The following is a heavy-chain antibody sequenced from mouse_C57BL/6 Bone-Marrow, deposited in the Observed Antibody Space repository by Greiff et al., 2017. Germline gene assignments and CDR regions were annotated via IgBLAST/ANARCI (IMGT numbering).Heavy chain of an antibody. J-gene: IGHJ3*01. CDR2: IRLKSDNYAT. CDR3: PLITTVVERFAY. V-gene: IGHV6-3*01. Sequence: EVMLVESGGGLVQPGGSMKLSCVASGFTFSNYWMNWVRQSPEKGLEWVAQIRLKSDNYATHYAESVKGRFTISRDDSKSSVYLQMNNLRAEDTGIYYCPLITTVVERFAYWGQGTLVTVSA. CDR1: GFTFSNYW. D-gene: IGHD1-1*01.